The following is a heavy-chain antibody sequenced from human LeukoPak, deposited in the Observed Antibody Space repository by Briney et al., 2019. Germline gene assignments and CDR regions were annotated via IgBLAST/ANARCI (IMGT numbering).Heavy chain of an antibody. D-gene: IGHD3-3*01. CDR3: AKDGFRSGYYYIDY. CDR2: ISYDGSNK. V-gene: IGHV3-30*18. CDR1: GFTFSNYG. Sequence: GRSLRLSCAASGFTFSNYGMHWVRQAPGKGLEWVAVISYDGSNKYYADSVKGRFTISRDNSKNTLYLQINSLRAEDTAVYYCAKDGFRSGYYYIDYWGQGSLVTVSS. J-gene: IGHJ4*02.